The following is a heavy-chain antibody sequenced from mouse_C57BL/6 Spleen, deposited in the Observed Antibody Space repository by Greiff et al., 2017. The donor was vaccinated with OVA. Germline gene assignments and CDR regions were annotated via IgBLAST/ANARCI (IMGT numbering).Heavy chain of an antibody. J-gene: IGHJ4*01. CDR3: ARKEANYDYDGDAMDY. CDR2: IDPSDSET. V-gene: IGHV1-52*01. CDR1: GYTFTSYW. D-gene: IGHD2-4*01. Sequence: VQLQQPGAELVRPGSSVKLSCKASGYTFTSYWMHWVKQRPIQGLEWIGNIDPSDSETHYNQKFKDKATLTVDKSSSTAYMQLSSLTSEDSAVYYCARKEANYDYDGDAMDYWGQGTSVTVSS.